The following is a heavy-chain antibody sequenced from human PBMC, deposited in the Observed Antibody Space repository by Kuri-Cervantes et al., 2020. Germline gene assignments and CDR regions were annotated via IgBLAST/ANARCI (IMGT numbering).Heavy chain of an antibody. V-gene: IGHV3-48*02. Sequence: ETLSLTCAASGFTFSSYSMNWVRQAPGKGLEWVSYISSSSSTIYYADSVKGRFTISRDNAKNPLYLQMNSLRDEDTAVYYCARDMITFGGVIVKDWYFDLWGRGTLVTVSS. CDR3: ARDMITFGGVIVKDWYFDL. CDR2: ISSSSSTI. CDR1: GFTFSSYS. D-gene: IGHD3-16*02. J-gene: IGHJ2*01.